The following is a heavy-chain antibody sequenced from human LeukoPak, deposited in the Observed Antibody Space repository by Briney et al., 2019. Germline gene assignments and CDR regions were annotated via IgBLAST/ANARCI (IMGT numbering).Heavy chain of an antibody. Sequence: SETLSLTCTVSGGSISSSSYYWGWIRQPPGKGLEWIGSIYYSGSTYYNPSLKSRVTISVDTSKNQFSLKLSSVTAADTAVYYCAREGLGDIVVVPAADYYYYMDVWGKGTTVTVSS. D-gene: IGHD2-2*01. CDR2: IYYSGST. V-gene: IGHV4-39*07. J-gene: IGHJ6*03. CDR3: AREGLGDIVVVPAADYYYYMDV. CDR1: GGSISSSSYY.